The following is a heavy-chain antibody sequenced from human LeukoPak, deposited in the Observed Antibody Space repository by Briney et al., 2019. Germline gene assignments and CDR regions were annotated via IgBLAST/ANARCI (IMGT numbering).Heavy chain of an antibody. V-gene: IGHV4-30-2*01. CDR1: GGSISSGGYS. CDR2: IYHSGST. Sequence: SETLSLTCAVSGGSISSGGYSWSWIRQPPGKGLEWIGYIYHSGSTYYNPSLKSRVTISVDTSKNQFSLKLSSVTAADTAVYYCARVRGSDSGSYHFDYWGQGTLVTVSS. D-gene: IGHD1-26*01. J-gene: IGHJ4*02. CDR3: ARVRGSDSGSYHFDY.